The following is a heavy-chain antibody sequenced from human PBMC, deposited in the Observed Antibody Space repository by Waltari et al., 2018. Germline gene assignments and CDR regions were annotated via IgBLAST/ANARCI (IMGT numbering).Heavy chain of an antibody. D-gene: IGHD4-17*01. V-gene: IGHV3-30*02. CDR3: ASFDYGDYEGVY. CDR2: IRYDGSNK. Sequence: VQLVESGGGLVQPGGSLRLSCAASGFTFSSYSMNWVRQAPGKGLEWVAFIRYDGSNKYYVDSVKGRFTISRDNSKNTLYLQMNSLRPEDTAVYYCASFDYGDYEGVYWGQGTLVTVSS. CDR1: GFTFSSYS. J-gene: IGHJ4*02.